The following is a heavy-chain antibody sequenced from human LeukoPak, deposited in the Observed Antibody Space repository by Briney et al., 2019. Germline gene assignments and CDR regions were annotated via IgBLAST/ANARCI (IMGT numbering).Heavy chain of an antibody. D-gene: IGHD3-10*01. CDR2: IYHSGST. CDR1: GGSISSGGYS. V-gene: IGHV4-30-2*01. CDR3: ARDRSFGGFDP. J-gene: IGHJ5*02. Sequence: SQTLSLTCAVSGGSISSGGYSWSWIRQPPGKGLEWIGYIYHSGSTYYNPSLKSRVTISVDRSKNQFSLKLSSVTAADTAVYYCARDRSFGGFDPWGQGTLATVSS.